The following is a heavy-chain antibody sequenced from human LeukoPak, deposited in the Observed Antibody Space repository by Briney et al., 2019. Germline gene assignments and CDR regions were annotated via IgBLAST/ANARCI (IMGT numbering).Heavy chain of an antibody. J-gene: IGHJ4*02. V-gene: IGHV3-48*04. CDR1: GFKFGSFS. CDR3: ARAIASYGDSAF. CDR2: ITSSSSAT. Sequence: GGSLRLSCAASGFKFGSFSMGWVRQAPGKGLEWLSYITSSSSATYYADSLMGRFTISRDNAKNSLYLQINSLRVDDTAVYYCARAIASYGDSAFWGRGTLVTVSS. D-gene: IGHD5-18*01.